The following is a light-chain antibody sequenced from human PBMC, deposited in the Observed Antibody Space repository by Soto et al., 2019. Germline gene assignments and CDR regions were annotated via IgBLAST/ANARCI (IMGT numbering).Light chain of an antibody. Sequence: QSMLTQPPSASGSPGQSVTISCTGTSCDVGGYNYVSWYQQHPGKAPKLMIYEVSKRPSGVPDRFSGSKSGNTASLTVSGLQAEDEADYYCSSYAGSNNLVFGGGTKVTVL. CDR2: EVS. CDR3: SSYAGSNNLV. CDR1: SCDVGGYNY. V-gene: IGLV2-8*01. J-gene: IGLJ2*01.